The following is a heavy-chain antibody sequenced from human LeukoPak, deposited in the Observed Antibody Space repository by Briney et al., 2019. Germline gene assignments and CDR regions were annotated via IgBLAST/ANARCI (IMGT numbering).Heavy chain of an antibody. D-gene: IGHD5-18*01. CDR2: ISSSGSSI. Sequence: GGSLRLSCAASGFTFSGYSMNWVRQAPGKGLEWVSSISSSGSSIYYADSVKGRFTISRDSAKKSLYLQMNSLRAEDTAVYYCGREGATASSGYFFDYWGQGSLVTVSS. CDR3: GREGATASSGYFFDY. CDR1: GFTFSGYS. V-gene: IGHV3-21*01. J-gene: IGHJ4*02.